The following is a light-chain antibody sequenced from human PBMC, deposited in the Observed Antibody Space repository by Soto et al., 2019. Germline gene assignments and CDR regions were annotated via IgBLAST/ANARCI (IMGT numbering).Light chain of an antibody. CDR2: GAS. CDR3: QESYSTPLT. CDR1: QSISRY. J-gene: IGKJ4*01. V-gene: IGKV1-39*01. Sequence: DIQMTRSPSSLSSSVGDRVTIPCRTSQSISRYLNWYQQKPGRAPKLLIYGASTLESGVPSRFSGSGSGTDFTLTINNLQPEDFASYFCQESYSTPLTFGGGTKVDI.